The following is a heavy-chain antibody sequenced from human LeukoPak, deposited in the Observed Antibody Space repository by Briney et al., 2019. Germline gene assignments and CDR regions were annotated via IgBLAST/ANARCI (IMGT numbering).Heavy chain of an antibody. V-gene: IGHV3-30*03. Sequence: TLSLTCAVSGGSISSSNWWSWVRQAPGKGLEWVAVISSDEINEYYADSVKGRFTISRDNSKNTLFLQVNDLRAEDTAVYYCATNPSPRDYWGQGTLVTVSS. J-gene: IGHJ4*02. CDR1: GGSISSSNW. CDR3: ATNPSPRDY. CDR2: ISSDEINE.